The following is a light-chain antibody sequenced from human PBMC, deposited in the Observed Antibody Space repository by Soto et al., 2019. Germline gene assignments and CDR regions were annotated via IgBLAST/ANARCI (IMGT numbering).Light chain of an antibody. CDR2: DAS. CDR1: QSVSSY. CDR3: QQRINLLT. J-gene: IGKJ4*01. Sequence: EIVLTQSPATLPLSPGERATLSCRASQSVSSYLAWYQQKPGQAPRLLIYDASNTATGIPARFSGSGSGTDFTLTISSLEPYDFAVYYCQQRINLLTFGGGTKVEI. V-gene: IGKV3-11*01.